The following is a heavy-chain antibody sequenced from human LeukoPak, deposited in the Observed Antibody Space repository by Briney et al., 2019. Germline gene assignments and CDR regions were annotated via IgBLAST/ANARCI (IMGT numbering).Heavy chain of an antibody. Sequence: GGSLRLSCAASGFTFSSYWMHWVRQAPGKGLVWVSRINSDGSSTSYADSVKGRFTISRDNAKNTLYLQMNSLRAEDTAVYYCAKDRCSNGIGCYYYYMDVWGKGTTVTISS. CDR3: AKDRCSNGIGCYYYYMDV. CDR1: GFTFSSYW. CDR2: INSDGSST. D-gene: IGHD2-8*01. J-gene: IGHJ6*03. V-gene: IGHV3-74*01.